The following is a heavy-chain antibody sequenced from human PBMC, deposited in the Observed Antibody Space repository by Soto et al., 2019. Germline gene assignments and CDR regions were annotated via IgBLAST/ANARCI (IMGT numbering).Heavy chain of an antibody. CDR1: GFTFTNHA. Sequence: EVQLVESGGVLVQPGGSLRVSCAASGFTFTNHAMSWVRQAPGKVLEWVSAISGSGGGTYYADSVKGRFTISRDNSDTMLLRQMNSLSAEDTAVYFCARGGGTFGELTLYFDHWGQGTLVTVSS. D-gene: IGHD3-10*01. CDR2: ISGSGGGT. V-gene: IGHV3-23*04. J-gene: IGHJ4*02. CDR3: ARGGGTFGELTLYFDH.